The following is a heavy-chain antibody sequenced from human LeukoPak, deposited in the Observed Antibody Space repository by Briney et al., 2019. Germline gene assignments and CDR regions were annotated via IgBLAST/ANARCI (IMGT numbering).Heavy chain of an antibody. CDR2: IYYSGST. CDR1: GGSISNYF. CDR3: ARVGYCSGGGCYGLDY. V-gene: IGHV4-59*01. Sequence: SETLSLTCTVSGGSISNYFWSWIRQPPGKGLEWMGYIYYSGSTIYNPSLKSRLTISVDTSKNQFSLKLRSVTAADTAVYYCARVGYCSGGGCYGLDYWGQGILVTVSS. J-gene: IGHJ4*02. D-gene: IGHD2-15*01.